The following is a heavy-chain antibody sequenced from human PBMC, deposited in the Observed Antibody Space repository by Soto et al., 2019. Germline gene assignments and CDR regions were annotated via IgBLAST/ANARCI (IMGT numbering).Heavy chain of an antibody. J-gene: IGHJ6*02. CDR2: ISSSGSTI. Sequence: GGSLRLSCAASGFTFSDYYMSWIRQAPGKGLEWVSYISSSGSTIYYADSVKGRFTISRDNAKNSLYLQMNSLRAEDTAVYYCARDAVAAAGRPGYYYYGMDVWGQGTTVTVSS. CDR3: ARDAVAAAGRPGYYYYGMDV. V-gene: IGHV3-11*01. CDR1: GFTFSDYY. D-gene: IGHD6-13*01.